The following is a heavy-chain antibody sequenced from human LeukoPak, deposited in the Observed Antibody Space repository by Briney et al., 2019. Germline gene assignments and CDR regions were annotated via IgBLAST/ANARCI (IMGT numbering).Heavy chain of an antibody. CDR3: ARRGYNYGYGDY. CDR1: GFTFSSYE. V-gene: IGHV3-48*03. Sequence: GGSLRLSCAASGFTFSSYEMNWVRQAPGKGLEWISYISGSGTTIYYADPVKGRFTISRDNATNSLYLQMNSLRAEDTAVYYCARRGYNYGYGDYWGQGTLVTVSS. CDR2: ISGSGTTI. D-gene: IGHD5-18*01. J-gene: IGHJ4*02.